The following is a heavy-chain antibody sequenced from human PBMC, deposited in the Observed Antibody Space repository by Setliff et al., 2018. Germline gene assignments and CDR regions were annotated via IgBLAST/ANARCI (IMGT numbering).Heavy chain of an antibody. V-gene: IGHV3-7*01. CDR1: GFTFSCYW. CDR2: IKQDGSEK. D-gene: IGHD6-19*01. Sequence: GGSLRLSCAASGFTFSCYWMSWVRQAPGKGLEWVANIKQDGSEKYYVDSVKGRFTISRDNAKNSLYLQMNSLRAEDTAVYYCAGVGIAVAGGFDLWGRVTLVAVSS. J-gene: IGHJ2*01. CDR3: AGVGIAVAGGFDL.